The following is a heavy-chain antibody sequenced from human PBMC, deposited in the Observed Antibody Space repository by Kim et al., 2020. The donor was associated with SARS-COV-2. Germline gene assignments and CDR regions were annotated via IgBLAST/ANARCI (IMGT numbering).Heavy chain of an antibody. CDR2: ISWNSGSI. D-gene: IGHD3-22*01. CDR3: AKDTSIYDSSGYGMDV. CDR1: GFTFDDYA. Sequence: GGSLRLSCAASGFTFDDYAMHWVRQAPGKGLEWVSGISWNSGSIGYADSVKGRFTISRDNAKNSLYLQMNSLRAEDTALYYCAKDTSIYDSSGYGMDVWGQGTTVTVSS. V-gene: IGHV3-9*01. J-gene: IGHJ6*02.